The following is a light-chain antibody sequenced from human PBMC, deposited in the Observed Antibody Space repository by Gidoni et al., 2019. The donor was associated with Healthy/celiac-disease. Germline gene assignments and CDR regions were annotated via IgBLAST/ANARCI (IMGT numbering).Light chain of an antibody. J-gene: IGKJ1*01. CDR1: QSISSW. Sequence: DIQMTQSPSTLSASVGDRVTITCRASQSISSWSAWYQQKPGKAPKLRIYKASSLESGVTSRFSGSGSGTEFTLTISSRQPDDFATYYCQQYNSYSWTFGQGTKVEIK. CDR3: QQYNSYSWT. CDR2: KAS. V-gene: IGKV1-5*03.